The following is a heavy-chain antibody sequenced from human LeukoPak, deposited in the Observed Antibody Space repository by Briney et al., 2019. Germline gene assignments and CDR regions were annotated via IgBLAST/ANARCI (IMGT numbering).Heavy chain of an antibody. J-gene: IGHJ4*02. Sequence: GGSLRLSCAASGFTFSSYAMNWVRQAPGRGLEWVSYIGNTGRTIYYADSVQGRFTISRDNTKNSLYLQMNSLRAEDTAIYYWVRGDRYFFDFWGQGTLVTVSS. D-gene: IGHD1-14*01. CDR2: IGNTGRTI. V-gene: IGHV3-48*03. CDR1: GFTFSSYA. CDR3: VRGDRYFFDF.